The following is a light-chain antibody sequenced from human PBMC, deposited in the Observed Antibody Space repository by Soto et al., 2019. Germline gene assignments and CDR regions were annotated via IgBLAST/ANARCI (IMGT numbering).Light chain of an antibody. CDR1: QRVSSD. CDR3: QQRSNWPPWT. V-gene: IGKV3D-20*02. CDR2: STS. J-gene: IGKJ1*01. Sequence: IVLTHSPYTLSLSQGERATLSCRASQRVSSDSLAWYQQQPGQAPRLLIYSTSNRATGIPDRFSGSGSGTDFTLTISSLEPEDFAVYYCQQRSNWPPWTFGQRTKVDVK.